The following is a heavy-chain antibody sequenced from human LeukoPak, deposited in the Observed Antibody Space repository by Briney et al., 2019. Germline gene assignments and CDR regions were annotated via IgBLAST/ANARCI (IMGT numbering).Heavy chain of an antibody. D-gene: IGHD6-13*01. J-gene: IGHJ5*02. CDR2: ISSSSSTI. V-gene: IGHV3-48*01. CDR3: ARDLAARGFDP. CDR1: GFTFSSYS. Sequence: GGSLRLSCAASGFTFSSYSMNWVRQAPGKGLEWVSYISSSSSTIYYADSVKGRFTISRDNAKNSPYLQMNSLRAEDTAVYYCARDLAARGFDPWGQGTLVTVSS.